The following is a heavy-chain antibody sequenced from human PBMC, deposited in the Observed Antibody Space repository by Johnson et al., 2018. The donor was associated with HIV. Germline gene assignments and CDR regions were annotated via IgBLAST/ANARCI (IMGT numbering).Heavy chain of an antibody. CDR1: GFSFSDFA. J-gene: IGHJ3*02. CDR2: ISYDGSNK. D-gene: IGHD1-26*01. V-gene: IGHV3-30*04. Sequence: QVQLVESGGGVVQPGRSLRLSCAASGFSFSDFAIHWVRQAPGKGLEWVAVISYDGSNKYYGDSVKGRFTISRDNSKNSLYLQMNSLRVEDTAVYYCAKESKWESRTPHDFDMWGQGTMVTVSS. CDR3: AKESKWESRTPHDFDM.